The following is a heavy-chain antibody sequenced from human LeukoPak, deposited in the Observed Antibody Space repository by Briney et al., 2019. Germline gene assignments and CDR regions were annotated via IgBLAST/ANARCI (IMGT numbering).Heavy chain of an antibody. V-gene: IGHV3-23*01. CDR1: GFTFSSYA. CDR2: ISGSGGST. Sequence: PGGSLRLSCAASGFTFSSYAMSWVRQAPGKGLEWVSAISGSGGSTYYADSVKGRFTISRDNSKNTLYLQMNSLRAEDTAVYYCARENPYSSGWYSYYFDYWGQGTLVTVSS. D-gene: IGHD6-19*01. J-gene: IGHJ4*02. CDR3: ARENPYSSGWYSYYFDY.